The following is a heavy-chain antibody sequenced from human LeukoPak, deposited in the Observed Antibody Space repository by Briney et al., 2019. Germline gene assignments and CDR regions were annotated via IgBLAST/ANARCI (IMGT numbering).Heavy chain of an antibody. CDR2: IRYDGSNK. J-gene: IGHJ4*02. Sequence: GGSLRLSCAASGFTFSSYGMHWVRQAPGKGLEWVAFIRYDGSNKYYADSVKGRFTISRDNSKNTLYLQMNSLRAEDTAVYHCAKDPSFLAVAGTRVDYWGQGTLVTVSS. CDR1: GFTFSSYG. V-gene: IGHV3-30*02. CDR3: AKDPSFLAVAGTRVDY. D-gene: IGHD6-19*01.